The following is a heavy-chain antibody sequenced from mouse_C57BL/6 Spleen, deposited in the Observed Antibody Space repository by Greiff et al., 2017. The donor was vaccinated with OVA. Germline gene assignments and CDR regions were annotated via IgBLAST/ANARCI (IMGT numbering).Heavy chain of an antibody. Sequence: VQLQQSGPELVKPGASVKISCKASGYAFSSSWMNWVKQRPGKGLEWIGRIYPGDGDTNYNGKFKGKATLTADKSSSTAYMQLSSLTSEDSAVYFCARGGNYVAMDYWGQGTSVTVSS. V-gene: IGHV1-82*01. CDR3: ARGGNYVAMDY. J-gene: IGHJ4*01. CDR2: IYPGDGDT. CDR1: GYAFSSSW. D-gene: IGHD2-1*01.